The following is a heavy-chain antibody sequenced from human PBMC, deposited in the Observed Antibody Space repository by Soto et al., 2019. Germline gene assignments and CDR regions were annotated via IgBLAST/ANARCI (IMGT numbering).Heavy chain of an antibody. CDR1: GFTFSSYA. V-gene: IGHV3-23*01. Sequence: GGSLRLSCAASGFTFSSYAKSWVRQAPWKGLEWVPAISGSGGSTYYAASVKGRFTISRDNSKNTLYLQMNSLRAEDTAVYYCAKRFLYYYGSGSYSSWGQGTLVTVCS. CDR2: ISGSGGST. CDR3: AKRFLYYYGSGSYSS. D-gene: IGHD3-10*01. J-gene: IGHJ4*02.